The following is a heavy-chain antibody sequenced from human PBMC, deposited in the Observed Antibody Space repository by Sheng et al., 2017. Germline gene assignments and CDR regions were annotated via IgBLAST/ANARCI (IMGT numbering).Heavy chain of an antibody. CDR2: IKSKTDGGTT. V-gene: IGHV3-15*01. Sequence: EVQLVESGGGLVKPGGSLRLSCAASGFTFSNAWMSWVRQAPGKGLEWVGRIKSKTDGGTTDYAAPVKGRFTISRDDSKNTLYLQMNSLKTEDTAVYYCTADCSSTSCVTMDAFDIWGQGTMVTVSS. J-gene: IGHJ3*02. CDR1: GFTFSNAW. D-gene: IGHD2-2*01. CDR3: TADCSSTSCVTMDAFDI.